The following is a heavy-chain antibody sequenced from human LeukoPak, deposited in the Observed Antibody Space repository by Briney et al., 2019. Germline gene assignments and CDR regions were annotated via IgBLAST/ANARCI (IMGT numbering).Heavy chain of an antibody. D-gene: IGHD6-6*01. Sequence: PGGSLRLSCAASGFTFSDYYMSWIRQAPGKGLEWVSYISSGSSYTNYADSVKGRFTISRDNAKNSLYLQMNSLRAEDTAVYYCATSLQVVVDYWGQGTLVTVSS. CDR2: ISSGSSYT. CDR3: ATSLQVVVDY. CDR1: GFTFSDYY. J-gene: IGHJ4*02. V-gene: IGHV3-11*06.